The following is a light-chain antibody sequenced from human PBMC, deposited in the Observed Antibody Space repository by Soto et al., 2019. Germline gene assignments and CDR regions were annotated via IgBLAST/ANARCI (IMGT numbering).Light chain of an antibody. Sequence: QSALTQPASVSGSPGQSITISCTGTSSDVGSYNYVSWYQQHPGKAPKVMIYDVSNRPSGVSYRFSGSKSGNTASLTISGLNAEDEADYYCSSYTTISTYVFGTGTKVTVL. J-gene: IGLJ1*01. CDR1: SSDVGSYNY. CDR2: DVS. CDR3: SSYTTISTYV. V-gene: IGLV2-14*01.